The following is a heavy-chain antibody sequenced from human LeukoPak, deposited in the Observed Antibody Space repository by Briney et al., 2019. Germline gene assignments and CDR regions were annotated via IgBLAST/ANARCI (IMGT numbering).Heavy chain of an antibody. CDR2: IYYSGNT. D-gene: IGHD2/OR15-2a*01. CDR3: ARHRNFFDY. V-gene: IGHV4-59*01. CDR1: GDSISSSY. J-gene: IGHJ4*02. Sequence: KSSETLSLTCTVSGDSISSSYWSWIRHPPGKGLEWIGYIYYSGNTYYNPSLKSRVTISVDTSRNRFSLKLSSVTAADTAVYYCARHRNFFDYWGQGILVTVSS.